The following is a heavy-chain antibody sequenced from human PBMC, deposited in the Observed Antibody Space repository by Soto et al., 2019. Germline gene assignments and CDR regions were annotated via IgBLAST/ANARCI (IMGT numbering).Heavy chain of an antibody. Sequence: QVPLQESGPGLVKPSQTLSLTCTVSGGSISRGGYYWSWIRQQPGQGLEWIGYIYYSGSTYYNPSLKSRVTIEVDTSKNQFSLKLSSVTAADTAVYYCARDQVLLWFGEMEGAFYIWGQGTIVTVSS. CDR2: IYYSGST. J-gene: IGHJ3*02. V-gene: IGHV4-31*03. CDR3: ARDQVLLWFGEMEGAFYI. CDR1: GGSISRGGYY. D-gene: IGHD3-10*01.